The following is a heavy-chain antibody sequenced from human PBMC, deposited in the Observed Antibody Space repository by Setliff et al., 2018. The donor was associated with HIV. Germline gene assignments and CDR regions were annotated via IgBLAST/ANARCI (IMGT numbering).Heavy chain of an antibody. Sequence: ASVKVSCKASGGTFSSYVISWVRQAPGQGPEWMGGIIPMYGVTNYAQKFQGRVTITTDESTSTAYMELRSLRSDDTAVYFCAREHSTTWPYFDFWGQGTLVTVSS. J-gene: IGHJ4*02. CDR3: AREHSTTWPYFDF. CDR1: GGTFSSYV. D-gene: IGHD6-13*01. V-gene: IGHV1-69*05. CDR2: IIPMYGVT.